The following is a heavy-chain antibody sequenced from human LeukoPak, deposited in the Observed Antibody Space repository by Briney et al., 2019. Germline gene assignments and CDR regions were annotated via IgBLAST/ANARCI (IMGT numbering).Heavy chain of an antibody. D-gene: IGHD3-22*01. CDR2: SSAYNGNT. CDR3: ARLPKFYDSSGYLPDVY. J-gene: IGHJ4*02. Sequence: GASVKVSCKASGYTFTSYGISWVRQAPGQGLEWMGWSSAYNGNTNYAQKLQGRVTMTTDTSTSTAYMELRSLRSDDTAVYYCARLPKFYDSSGYLPDVYWGQGTLVTVSS. V-gene: IGHV1-18*01. CDR1: GYTFTSYG.